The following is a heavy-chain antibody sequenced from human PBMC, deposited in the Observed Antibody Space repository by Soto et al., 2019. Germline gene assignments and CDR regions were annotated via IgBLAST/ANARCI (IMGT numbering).Heavy chain of an antibody. CDR2: INAGNGDT. V-gene: IGHV1-3*01. CDR3: ASDLETYCGGACYYLDY. D-gene: IGHD2-21*02. J-gene: IGHJ4*02. Sequence: ASVRVSCKAPGSTFTSYAIHWVRQAPGQRLEWMGWINAGNGDTKSSQKFQGRVTITRDTSASTAYMELSSLRSEDTAVYFCASDLETYCGGACYYLDYWGQGTLVTVSS. CDR1: GSTFTSYA.